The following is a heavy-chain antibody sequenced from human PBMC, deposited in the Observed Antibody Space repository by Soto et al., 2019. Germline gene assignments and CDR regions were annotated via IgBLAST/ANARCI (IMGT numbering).Heavy chain of an antibody. J-gene: IGHJ4*02. Sequence: QVQLVESGGGVVQPGRSLRLSCAASGFTFSSYAMHWVRQAPGKGLEWVAVISYDGSTKYYADSVKCRFTISRDNSKNTLYLQMNSMRAEDRAVYYCARDMISYPRYYFDYWGQGTLVTVSS. CDR3: ARDMISYPRYYFDY. CDR1: GFTFSSYA. D-gene: IGHD3-22*01. V-gene: IGHV3-30-3*01. CDR2: ISYDGSTK.